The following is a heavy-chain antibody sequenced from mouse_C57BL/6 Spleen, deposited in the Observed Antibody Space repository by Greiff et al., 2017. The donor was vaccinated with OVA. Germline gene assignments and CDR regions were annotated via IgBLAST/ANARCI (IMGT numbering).Heavy chain of an antibody. CDR1: GFTFSDYY. Sequence: EVQLQESGGGLVQPGGSLKLSCAASGFTFSDYYMYWVRQTPEKRLEWVAYISNGGGSTYYPDTVKGRFTISRDNAKNTLYLQMSRLKSEDTAMYYCARQASRDYAMDYWGQGTSVTVSS. J-gene: IGHJ4*01. CDR2: ISNGGGST. V-gene: IGHV5-12*01. CDR3: ARQASRDYAMDY.